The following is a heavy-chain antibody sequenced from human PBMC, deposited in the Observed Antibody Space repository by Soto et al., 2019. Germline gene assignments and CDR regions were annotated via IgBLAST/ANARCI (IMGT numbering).Heavy chain of an antibody. CDR3: ERIRGGSSWYPPDY. V-gene: IGHV3-30*03. Sequence: QVQLVESGGGVVQPGRSLRLSCAASGFTFSSYGMQWVRQSPGEGPEWVAIVANDGSNQYYAESVKGRFTISRDNSKTTVFLEMDRRRPADTAVYYCERIRGGSSWYPPDYWGQGTVVNVSS. CDR2: VANDGSNQ. J-gene: IGHJ4*02. D-gene: IGHD6-13*01. CDR1: GFTFSSYG.